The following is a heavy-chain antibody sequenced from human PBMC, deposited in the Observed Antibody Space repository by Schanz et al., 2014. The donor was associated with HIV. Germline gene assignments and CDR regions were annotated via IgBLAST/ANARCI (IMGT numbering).Heavy chain of an antibody. CDR2: IKQDGGEK. D-gene: IGHD4-17*01. Sequence: EVQLVESGGGLVQPGGSLRLSCAASGFTFSRYWMNWVRQAPGKGLEWVASIKQDGGEKHYVASVKGRFTISRDNSENTLYLQMNSLRAEDTAVYYCAKSRGDSWPYGMDVWGQGTTVTVSS. J-gene: IGHJ6*02. CDR1: GFTFSRYW. V-gene: IGHV3-7*03. CDR3: AKSRGDSWPYGMDV.